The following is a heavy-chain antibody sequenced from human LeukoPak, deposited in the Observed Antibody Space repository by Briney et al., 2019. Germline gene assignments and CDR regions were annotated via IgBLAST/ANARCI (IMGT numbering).Heavy chain of an antibody. J-gene: IGHJ6*02. CDR2: ISYDGSNK. Sequence: PGGSLRLSCAASGFTFSSYAMHWVRQAPGKGLEWVAVISYDGSNKYYADSVKGRFTISRDNSKNTLYLQMNSLRAEDTAVYYCARGNGRQWLALYGMDVWGQGTTVTVSS. CDR1: GFTFSSYA. D-gene: IGHD6-19*01. V-gene: IGHV3-30-3*01. CDR3: ARGNGRQWLALYGMDV.